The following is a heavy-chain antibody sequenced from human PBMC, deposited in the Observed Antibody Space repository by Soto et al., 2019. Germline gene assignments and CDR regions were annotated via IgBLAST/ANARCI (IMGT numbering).Heavy chain of an antibody. J-gene: IGHJ3*02. Sequence: SETLSLTCTVSGGSXSSYYWSWIRQPPGKGLEWIGYIYYSGSTNYNPSLKSRVTTSVDTSKNQFSLKLSSVTAADTAVYYCARDSSGWSHDAFDIWGQGTMVTVSS. D-gene: IGHD6-19*01. CDR1: GGSXSSYY. V-gene: IGHV4-59*01. CDR2: IYYSGST. CDR3: ARDSSGWSHDAFDI.